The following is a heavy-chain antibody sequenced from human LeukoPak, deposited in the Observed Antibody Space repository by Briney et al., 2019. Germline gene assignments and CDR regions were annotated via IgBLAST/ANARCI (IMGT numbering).Heavy chain of an antibody. D-gene: IGHD5-18*01. V-gene: IGHV3-11*01. CDR2: ISSSDSTV. CDR1: GFTFSDYY. CDR3: ARRPDGYAYGLDY. J-gene: IGHJ4*02. Sequence: GGSLRLSCSASGFTFSDYYMGWVRQTPGKGLEWLSYISSSDSTVYYADAVKGRFTVSRDNAKNSLYLQMSSLRPEDTAVYYCARRPDGYAYGLDYWGQGTLVTVSS.